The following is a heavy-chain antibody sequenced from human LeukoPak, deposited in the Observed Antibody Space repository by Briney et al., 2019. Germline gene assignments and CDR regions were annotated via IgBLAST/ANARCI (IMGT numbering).Heavy chain of an antibody. J-gene: IGHJ2*01. Sequence: SETLSLICTVSGGSISSYYWSWIRQPPGKGLEWIGYIYYSGSTNYNPSLKSRVTISVDTSKNQFSLKLSSVTAADTAVYYCARFADSRTWYFDLWGRGTLVTVSS. CDR1: GGSISSYY. V-gene: IGHV4-59*01. D-gene: IGHD3-22*01. CDR2: IYYSGST. CDR3: ARFADSRTWYFDL.